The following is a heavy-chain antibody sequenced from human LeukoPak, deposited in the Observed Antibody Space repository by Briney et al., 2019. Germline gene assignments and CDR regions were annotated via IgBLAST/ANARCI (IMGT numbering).Heavy chain of an antibody. J-gene: IGHJ5*02. D-gene: IGHD3-22*01. CDR1: GFTFSSYE. V-gene: IGHV3-48*03. Sequence: GGSLRLSCAASGFTFSSYEMNWVRQAPGKGLEWVSYISSSGSTIYYADSVKGRFTISRDNAKKSLYLQMTSLRAEDTAVYYCARHQPDDYSGYHWGQGTLVTVSS. CDR2: ISSSGSTI. CDR3: ARHQPDDYSGYH.